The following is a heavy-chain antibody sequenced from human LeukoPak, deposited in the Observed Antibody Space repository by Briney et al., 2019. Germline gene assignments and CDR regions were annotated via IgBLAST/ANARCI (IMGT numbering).Heavy chain of an antibody. V-gene: IGHV3-64D*06. CDR2: ISRNGDST. CDR1: GFTPSNFA. Sequence: GGSLRLSCSASGFTPSNFAMHWVRHAPGKGLEYVSAISRNGDSTYYAESVKGRFTICRDNDKNTLYLQTSSLRAEDTAVYYCVNQISGWVYWGQGTLVSV. CDR3: VNQISGWVY. D-gene: IGHD6-19*01. J-gene: IGHJ4*02.